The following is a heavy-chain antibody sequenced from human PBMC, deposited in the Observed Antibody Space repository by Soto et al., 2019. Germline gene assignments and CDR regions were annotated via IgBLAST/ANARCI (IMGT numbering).Heavy chain of an antibody. V-gene: IGHV4-30-2*01. CDR3: ARLPHTYYYDSSLRPTTDY. CDR1: GGSICSGGYS. J-gene: IGHJ4*02. CDR2: IYHSGST. Sequence: SETLSLTCAVSGGSICSGGYSWSWIRQPPGKGLEWIGYIYHSGSTYYNPSLKSRVTISVDRSKNQFSLKLSSVTAADTAVYYCARLPHTYYYDSSLRPTTDYWGQGTLVTV. D-gene: IGHD3-22*01.